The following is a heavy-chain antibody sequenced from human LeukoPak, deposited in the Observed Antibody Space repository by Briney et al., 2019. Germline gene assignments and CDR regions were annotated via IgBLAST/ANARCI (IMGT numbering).Heavy chain of an antibody. J-gene: IGHJ4*02. D-gene: IGHD6-19*01. Sequence: GASVKVSCKASGYTFTPYYIHWVRQAPGQGLEWRGWINPKSGGTNYSQKFRGRGTMTRDTSISTAYMELSRLRSDDTALYYCARRYSSGSYPPAYWGQGTLVTVSS. CDR1: GYTFTPYY. CDR2: INPKSGGT. V-gene: IGHV1-2*02. CDR3: ARRYSSGSYPPAY.